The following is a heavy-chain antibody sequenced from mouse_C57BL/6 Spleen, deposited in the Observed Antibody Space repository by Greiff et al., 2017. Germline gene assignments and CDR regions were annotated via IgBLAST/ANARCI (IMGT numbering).Heavy chain of an antibody. J-gene: IGHJ4*01. Sequence: EVKLMESGPGMVKPSQSLSLTCTVTGYSITSGYDWHWIRHFPGNKLEWMGYISYSGSTNYNPSLKSRISITHDTSKNHFFLKLNSVTTEDTATYYCARGPFSYAMDYWGQGTSVTVSS. CDR3: ARGPFSYAMDY. CDR1: GYSITSGYD. V-gene: IGHV3-1*01. CDR2: ISYSGST.